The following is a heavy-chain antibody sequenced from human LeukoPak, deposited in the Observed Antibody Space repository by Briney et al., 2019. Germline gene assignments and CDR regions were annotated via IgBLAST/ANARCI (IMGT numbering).Heavy chain of an antibody. V-gene: IGHV3-74*01. D-gene: IGHD1-1*01. CDR2: INSDGSNT. Sequence: GGSLRLSCAASGFTFNNYWMHWVRQAPGKGLVWVSRINSDGSNTNYADSVKGRFTISRDNAKNTLYLQMNSLRAEDTAVYYCARDTGTGTTTLNCWGQGTLVTVSS. CDR1: GFTFNNYW. J-gene: IGHJ4*02. CDR3: ARDTGTGTTTLNC.